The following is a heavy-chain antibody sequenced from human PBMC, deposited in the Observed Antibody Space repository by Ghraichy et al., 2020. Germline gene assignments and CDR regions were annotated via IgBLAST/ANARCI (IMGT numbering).Heavy chain of an antibody. CDR2: TREKANSYTT. CDR3: VRVDKDFYLDY. Sequence: GGSLRLSCAASGFTFSDHYMDWVRQAPGKGLEWVGRTREKANSYTTEFAASVKGRFAISRDDSENSLYLQMNSLKTEDTAMYYCVRVDKDFYLDYWGQGTLVTVSS. V-gene: IGHV3-72*01. CDR1: GFTFSDHY. J-gene: IGHJ4*02.